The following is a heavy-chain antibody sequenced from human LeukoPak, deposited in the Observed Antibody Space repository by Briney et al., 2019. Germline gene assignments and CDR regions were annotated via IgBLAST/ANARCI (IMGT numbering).Heavy chain of an antibody. CDR2: IYYNGRT. Sequence: SETLSLTCTVSGGSINNYYWSWIRQPPGKGLEWIGYIYYNGRTNYNPSLKSRVTMSVDTSKNQFSLNLGSVTAADTAVYYCARSWQEVGTFDYWGQGTLVTVSS. CDR1: GGSINNYY. CDR3: ARSWQEVGTFDY. D-gene: IGHD4-23*01. V-gene: IGHV4-59*01. J-gene: IGHJ4*02.